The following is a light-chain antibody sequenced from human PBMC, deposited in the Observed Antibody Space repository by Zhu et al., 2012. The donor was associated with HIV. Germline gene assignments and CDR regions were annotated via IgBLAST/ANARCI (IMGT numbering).Light chain of an antibody. CDR1: QGISNR. J-gene: IGKJ4*01. Sequence: DIQLTQSPSFLSASVGDRVTITCRASQGISNRLAWHHQKAGKAPKLLIYGASIVQTGVPSRFSGSGSGTEFTLTISSLQPEDFATYFCQHLTLYPTFGGGSKVEDQT. V-gene: IGKV1-9*01. CDR3: QHLTLYPT. CDR2: GAS.